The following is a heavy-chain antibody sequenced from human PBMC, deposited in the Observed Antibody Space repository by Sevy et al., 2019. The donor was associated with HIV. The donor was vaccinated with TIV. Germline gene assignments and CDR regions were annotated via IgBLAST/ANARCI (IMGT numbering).Heavy chain of an antibody. CDR2: ISSSSSYI. V-gene: IGHV3-21*01. Sequence: GESLKISCAASGFTFSSYSMNWVRQAPGKGLEWVSSISSSSSYIYYADSVKGRFTISRDNAKNSLYLQMNSLRAEDTAVYYCARDQGRGSYYLNFDYWGQGTLVTVSS. CDR1: GFTFSSYS. CDR3: ARDQGRGSYYLNFDY. J-gene: IGHJ4*02. D-gene: IGHD1-26*01.